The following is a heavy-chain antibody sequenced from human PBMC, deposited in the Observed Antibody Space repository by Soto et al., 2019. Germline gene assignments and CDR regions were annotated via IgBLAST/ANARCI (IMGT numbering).Heavy chain of an antibody. Sequence: VQMVESGAALVKPAMSLSLSCAASGSRLDVFAMHWVRQGKGKGLEWVSGISGNSGEKDYGDSVKGRFVISRDNDKNSLDLQMNSLRPEDTAVYYCVRGRGPMNRGYFFSWGRGTLVIVSP. CDR1: GSRLDVFA. D-gene: IGHD2-21*01. CDR3: VRGRGPMNRGYFFS. J-gene: IGHJ4*02. V-gene: IGHV3-9*01. CDR2: ISGNSGEK.